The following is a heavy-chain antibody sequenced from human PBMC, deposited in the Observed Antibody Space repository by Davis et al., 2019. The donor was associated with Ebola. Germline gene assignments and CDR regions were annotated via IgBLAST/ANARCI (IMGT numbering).Heavy chain of an antibody. CDR3: ARVGGANSPPIH. CDR2: IYYSGST. V-gene: IGHV4-59*01. Sequence: PSETLSLTCTVSGGSISSYYWSWIRQPPGKGLEWIGYIYYSGSTNYNPSLKSRVTISVDTSKNQFSLELNSVTAADTAVYYCARVGGANSPPIHWGQGSLVTVSS. CDR1: GGSISSYY. D-gene: IGHD3-16*01. J-gene: IGHJ4*02.